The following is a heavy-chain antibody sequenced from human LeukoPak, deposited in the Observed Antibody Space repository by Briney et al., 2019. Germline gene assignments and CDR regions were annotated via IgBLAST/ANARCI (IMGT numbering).Heavy chain of an antibody. D-gene: IGHD3-3*01. V-gene: IGHV3-23*01. J-gene: IGHJ5*02. CDR3: AKTGTDYDFWSGYASGLSHWFDP. Sequence: PGGSLRLSCAASGFTFSSYAMSWVRQAPGKGLEWVSAISGSGGSTYYADSVKGRFTISRDNSKNTLYLQMNSLRAEDTAVYYCAKTGTDYDFWSGYASGLSHWFDPWGQGTLVTVSS. CDR1: GFTFSSYA. CDR2: ISGSGGST.